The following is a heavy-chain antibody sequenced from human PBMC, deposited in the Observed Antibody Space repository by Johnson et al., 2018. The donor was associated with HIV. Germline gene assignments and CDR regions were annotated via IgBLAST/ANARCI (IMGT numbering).Heavy chain of an antibody. CDR3: AKEAYSSDAFDI. J-gene: IGHJ3*02. Sequence: QMLLVESGGGVVQPGRSLRLSCAASGFAFRSYGMHWVRQAPGKGLEWVAVIWYDGNNKYYADSVKGRFTVSRDNSKNTLYLQMNSLRAEDTAVYYCAKEAYSSDAFDIWGQGTMVTVSS. CDR1: GFAFRSYG. V-gene: IGHV3-33*06. CDR2: IWYDGNNK. D-gene: IGHD2-21*01.